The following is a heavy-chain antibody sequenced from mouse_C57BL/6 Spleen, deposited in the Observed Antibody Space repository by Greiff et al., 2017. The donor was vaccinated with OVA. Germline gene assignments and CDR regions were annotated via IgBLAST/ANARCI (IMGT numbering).Heavy chain of an antibody. CDR1: GYTFTSYW. CDR3: APIYYGYPYWYFDV. J-gene: IGHJ1*03. D-gene: IGHD2-2*01. CDR2: IDPSDSYT. V-gene: IGHV1-59*01. Sequence: VQLQQPGAELVRPGTSVKLSCKASGYTFTSYWMHWVKQRPGQGLEWIGVIDPSDSYTNYNQKFKGKATLTVDTSSSTAYMQLSSLTSEDSAVYYCAPIYYGYPYWYFDVWGTGTTVTVSS.